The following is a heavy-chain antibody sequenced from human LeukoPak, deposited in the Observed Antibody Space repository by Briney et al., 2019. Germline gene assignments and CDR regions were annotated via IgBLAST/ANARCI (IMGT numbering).Heavy chain of an antibody. V-gene: IGHV4-39*07. CDR3: ARFYDSSGYADY. Sequence: SETLSLTCTVSGGSISSSSYYWGWIRQPPGKGLEWIGEINHSGSTNYNPSLKSRVTISVDTSKNQFSLKLSSVTAADTAVYYCARFYDSSGYADYWGQGTLVTVSS. J-gene: IGHJ4*02. D-gene: IGHD3-22*01. CDR2: INHSGST. CDR1: GGSISSSSYY.